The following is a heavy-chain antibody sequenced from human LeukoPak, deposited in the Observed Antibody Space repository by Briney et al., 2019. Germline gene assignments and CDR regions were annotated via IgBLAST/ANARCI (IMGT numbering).Heavy chain of an antibody. CDR2: ISGSGGNT. D-gene: IGHD6-6*01. V-gene: IGHV3-23*01. CDR3: AKWSHGYSSSSADY. Sequence: GGSLRLSCAASGFTFSNAWMSWVRQAPGKGLEWVSVISGSGGNTYYADSVKGRFTISRDNSKNTLYLQMNSLRVDDTAVYSCAKWSHGYSSSSADYWGQGTLVTVSS. J-gene: IGHJ4*02. CDR1: GFTFSNAW.